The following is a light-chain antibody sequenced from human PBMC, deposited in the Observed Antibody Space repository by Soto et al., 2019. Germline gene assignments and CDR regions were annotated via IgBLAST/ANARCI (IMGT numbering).Light chain of an antibody. Sequence: DVQVTLSPSALSVSVGDRVTITCRASLRIRNDLGWYQPKPGKAPRRLIYAAYSLQSGVPSRFSGGGSGTECTLTFCSLPPEDVVPYRSALQESLRRTFGQGSRL. CDR2: AAY. CDR1: LRIRND. CDR3: ALQESLRRT. J-gene: IGKJ1*01. V-gene: IGKV1-17*01.